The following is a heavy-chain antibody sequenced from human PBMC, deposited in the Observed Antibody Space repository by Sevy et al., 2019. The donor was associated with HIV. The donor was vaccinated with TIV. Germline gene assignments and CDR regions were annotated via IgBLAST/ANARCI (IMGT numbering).Heavy chain of an antibody. J-gene: IGHJ4*02. CDR1: GFTFSTYT. CDR2: ISSGSSYI. D-gene: IGHD2-2*01. Sequence: GGSLRLSCAASGFTFSTYTMNWVRQAPGKGLEWVSSISSGSSYIYYADSVKGRFTISRDNTKNSLYLQMNSLRAEDTAAYYCARDRHACSSASCAFDYWGQGTLVTVSS. CDR3: ARDRHACSSASCAFDY. V-gene: IGHV3-21*01.